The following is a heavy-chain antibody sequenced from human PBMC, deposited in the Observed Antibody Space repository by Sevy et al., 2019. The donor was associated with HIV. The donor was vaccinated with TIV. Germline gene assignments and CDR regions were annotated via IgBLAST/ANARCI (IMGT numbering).Heavy chain of an antibody. CDR2: ISGSCGST. D-gene: IGHD6-19*01. CDR1: GFTFSSYA. Sequence: GGSLRLSCAASGFTFSSYAMSWVRQAPGKGLEWVSAISGSCGSTYYADSVKGRFTISRDNSKNTLYLQMNSLRAEDTAVYYCAKVWGFNKWLFDYWGQGTLVTVSS. J-gene: IGHJ4*02. V-gene: IGHV3-23*01. CDR3: AKVWGFNKWLFDY.